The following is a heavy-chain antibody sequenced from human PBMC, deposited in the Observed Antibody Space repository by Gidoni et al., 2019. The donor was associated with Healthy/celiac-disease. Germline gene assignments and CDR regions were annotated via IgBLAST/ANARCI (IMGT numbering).Heavy chain of an antibody. CDR2: IWYGESNK. Sequence: QVQLVESGGGVVQPGTSLILSCAASGFAFSSYGMHWVREAPGKGLGWVAVIWYGESNKYCADSVKGRFTISRDNSKNTLYLQMNSLRAEDTAVYYCAREGWSYYYGMDVWGQGTTVTVSS. CDR3: AREGWSYYYGMDV. J-gene: IGHJ6*02. V-gene: IGHV3-33*01. CDR1: GFAFSSYG. D-gene: IGHD3-3*01.